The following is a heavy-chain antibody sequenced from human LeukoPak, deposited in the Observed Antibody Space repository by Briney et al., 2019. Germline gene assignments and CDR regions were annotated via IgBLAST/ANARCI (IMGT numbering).Heavy chain of an antibody. J-gene: IGHJ4*02. CDR1: GLTFSSYW. CDR2: IKKDGSEK. CDR3: AKDMLVTTLDY. D-gene: IGHD4-17*01. V-gene: IGHV3-7*01. Sequence: TGGSLRLSCAASGLTFSSYWMSWVRQAPGKGLEWVANIKKDGSEKYYVDSVKGRFTIPRDNAKTSLYLQMNSLRAEDTAVYYCAKDMLVTTLDYWGQGTLVTVSS.